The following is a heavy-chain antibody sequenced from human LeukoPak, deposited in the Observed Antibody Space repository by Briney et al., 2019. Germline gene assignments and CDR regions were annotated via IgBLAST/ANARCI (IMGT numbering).Heavy chain of an antibody. J-gene: IGHJ4*02. CDR1: GYTFTGYY. CDR3: AREEYSSSWYSF. Sequence: ASVKVSCKASGYTFTGYYMHWVRQAPGQGLEWMGWINPNSGGTNYAQKFQGRVTMTRDTSISAAYMELSRLRSDDTAVYYCAREEYSSSWYSFWGQGTLVTVFS. D-gene: IGHD6-13*01. CDR2: INPNSGGT. V-gene: IGHV1-2*02.